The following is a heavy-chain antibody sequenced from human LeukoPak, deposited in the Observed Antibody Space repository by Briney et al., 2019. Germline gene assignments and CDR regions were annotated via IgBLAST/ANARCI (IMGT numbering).Heavy chain of an antibody. Sequence: SETLSLTCTVSGGSISSYYWSWIRQPPGKGLEWIGYLYYSGSTNYNPSLKSRVTISVDTSKNQFSLKLSSVTAADTAVYYCARENRYYYDSSGYSVAFDIWGQGTMVTVSS. D-gene: IGHD3-22*01. CDR3: ARENRYYYDSSGYSVAFDI. V-gene: IGHV4-59*01. CDR1: GGSISSYY. J-gene: IGHJ3*02. CDR2: LYYSGST.